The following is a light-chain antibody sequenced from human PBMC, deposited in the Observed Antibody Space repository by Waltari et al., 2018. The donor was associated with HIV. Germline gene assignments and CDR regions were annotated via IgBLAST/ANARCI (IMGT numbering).Light chain of an antibody. CDR3: YSTDSSGYPL. CDR2: EDS. Sequence: SYELTQPPSVSVSPGQAARITCSGDALPNKYAYWYQQKSGQAPVLVLYEDSERPSGIPERFSGSSSGTMATLTISGAQVDDEADYYCYSTDSSGYPLFGGGTKLTVL. CDR1: ALPNKY. V-gene: IGLV3-10*01. J-gene: IGLJ2*01.